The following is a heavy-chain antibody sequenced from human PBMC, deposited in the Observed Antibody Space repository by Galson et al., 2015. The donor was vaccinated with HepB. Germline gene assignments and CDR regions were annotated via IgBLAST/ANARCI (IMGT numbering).Heavy chain of an antibody. V-gene: IGHV3-7*03. CDR1: GFTFSSYW. D-gene: IGHD3-3*01. CDR2: IKQDGSEK. CDR3: ARDGESIFGVARPSLTNYYMDV. Sequence: SLRLSCAASGFTFSSYWMSWVRQAPGKGLEWVANIKQDGSEKYYVDSVKGRFTISRDNAKNSLYLQMNSLRAEDTAVYYCARDGESIFGVARPSLTNYYMDVWGKGTTVTVSS. J-gene: IGHJ6*03.